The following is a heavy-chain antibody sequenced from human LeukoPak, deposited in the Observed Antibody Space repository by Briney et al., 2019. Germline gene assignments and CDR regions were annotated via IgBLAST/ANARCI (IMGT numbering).Heavy chain of an antibody. D-gene: IGHD3-3*01. V-gene: IGHV1-8*01. Sequence: ASVKVSCKASGYTFTSYDINWVRQATGQGLEWMGWMNPNSGNTGYAQKFQGRVTMTRSTSISTAYMELSSLRSEDTAVYYCARGLFYPRFWPYYYYYYMDDWGKGTTVTVSS. CDR2: MNPNSGNT. CDR1: GYTFTSYD. CDR3: ARGLFYPRFWPYYYYYYMDD. J-gene: IGHJ6*03.